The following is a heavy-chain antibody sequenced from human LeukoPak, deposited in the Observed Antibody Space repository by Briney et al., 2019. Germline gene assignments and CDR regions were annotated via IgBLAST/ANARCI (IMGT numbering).Heavy chain of an antibody. J-gene: IGHJ4*02. Sequence: SETLSLTCTVSGGSISSYYWSWIRQPAGKGLEWIGRIYTSGSTNYNPSLKSRVTMSVDTSKNQFSLKLSSVTAADTAVYYCARDRGLGVAARPPYFDYWGQGTLVTVSS. CDR1: GGSISSYY. D-gene: IGHD6-6*01. V-gene: IGHV4-4*07. CDR2: IYTSGST. CDR3: ARDRGLGVAARPPYFDY.